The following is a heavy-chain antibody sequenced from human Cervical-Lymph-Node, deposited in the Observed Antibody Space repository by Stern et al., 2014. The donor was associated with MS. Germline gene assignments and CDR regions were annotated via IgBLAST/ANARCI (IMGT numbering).Heavy chain of an antibody. Sequence: QVQLEESGAEVKKPGSSVKVSCKVSGGSFSLDSISWVRQAPAQGLEWMGGLTPMFGTSTYAQKFQGRVTTTADVSTSTAYMELTSLRSEDTAVYFCARDQGGIADSWGQGTLVIVSS. CDR2: LTPMFGTS. V-gene: IGHV1-69*01. D-gene: IGHD6-13*01. CDR3: ARDQGGIADS. J-gene: IGHJ4*02. CDR1: GGSFSLDS.